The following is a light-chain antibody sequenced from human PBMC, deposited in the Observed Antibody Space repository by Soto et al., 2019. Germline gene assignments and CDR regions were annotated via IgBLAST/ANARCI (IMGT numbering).Light chain of an antibody. Sequence: IVLTQSPAILSLSPGESASLSCRASQSVSNDYVAWVQQKPGQTPRLLIYSVSSRVTGIPDRFSGSGSGTDFTLTISRLEPEDFAVFYCQQYGTSEIIFGQGTRLEI. V-gene: IGKV3-20*01. CDR2: SVS. J-gene: IGKJ5*01. CDR3: QQYGTSEII. CDR1: QSVSNDY.